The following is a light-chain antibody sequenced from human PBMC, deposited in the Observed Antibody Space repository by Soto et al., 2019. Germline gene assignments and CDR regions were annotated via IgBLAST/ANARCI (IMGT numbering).Light chain of an antibody. V-gene: IGKV3D-15*01. CDR3: HHYDNSPTFT. Sequence: EVVMTQSPATLSVSPGEGATLSCRASQSVSSNLAWYQQKRGQAPRLLIYGASTRATGIPARFSGSGSGTEFTLTISSLQSEDFAVYYCHHYDNSPTFTFGGGINVDIX. CDR2: GAS. J-gene: IGKJ4*01. CDR1: QSVSSN.